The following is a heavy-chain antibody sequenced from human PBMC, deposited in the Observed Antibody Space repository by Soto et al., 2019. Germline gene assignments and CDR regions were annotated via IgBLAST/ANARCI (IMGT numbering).Heavy chain of an antibody. V-gene: IGHV3-30*18. CDR2: ISYDGSNK. CDR3: AKVRSSWDHYYYGMDV. D-gene: IGHD6-13*01. Sequence: PGGSLRLSCAASGFTFSSYGMHWVRQAPGKELEWVAVISYDGSNKYYADSVKGRFTISRDNSKNTLYLQMNSLRAEDTAVYYCAKVRSSWDHYYYGMDVWGQGTTVTVSS. CDR1: GFTFSSYG. J-gene: IGHJ6*02.